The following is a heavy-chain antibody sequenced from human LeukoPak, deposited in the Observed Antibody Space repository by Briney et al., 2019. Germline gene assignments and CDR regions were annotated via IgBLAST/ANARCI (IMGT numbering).Heavy chain of an antibody. CDR3: ARDPENTYCGGDCYDSHFDY. CDR1: GFTFSSYV. Sequence: PGGSLRLSCAASGFTFSSYVMSWVRQAPGKGLEWVSVIYSGGSTYYADSVKGRFTISRDNSKNTLYLQMNSLRAEDTAVYYCARDPENTYCGGDCYDSHFDYWGQGTLVTVSS. V-gene: IGHV3-66*02. J-gene: IGHJ4*02. D-gene: IGHD2-21*01. CDR2: IYSGGST.